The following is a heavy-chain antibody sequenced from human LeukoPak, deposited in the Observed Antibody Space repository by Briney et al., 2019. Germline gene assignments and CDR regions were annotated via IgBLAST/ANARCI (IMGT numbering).Heavy chain of an antibody. CDR1: GFTFSSYS. J-gene: IGHJ4*02. CDR3: ARGYGDYPLYFDY. D-gene: IGHD4-17*01. CDR2: ISSSSSYI. Sequence: GGSLRLSCAASGFTFSSYSMNWVRQAPGKGLEWVSSISSSSSYIYYAGSVKGRFTISRDNAKNSLYLQMNSLRAEDTAVYYCARGYGDYPLYFDYWGQGTLVTVSS. V-gene: IGHV3-21*01.